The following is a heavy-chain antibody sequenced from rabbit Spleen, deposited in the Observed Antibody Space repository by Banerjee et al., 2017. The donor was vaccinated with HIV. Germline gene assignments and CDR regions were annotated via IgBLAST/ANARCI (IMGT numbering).Heavy chain of an antibody. V-gene: IGHV1S40*01. CDR2: IYNRDGST. CDR1: GFSFSSSDY. Sequence: QSLEESGGDLVKPGASLTLTCTASGFSFSSSDYMCWVRQAPGKGPEWIACIYNRDGSTYYASWAKGRFTISKTSSTTVTLQMTSLTAADTATYLCARDTYGGDRGYGNGFHLWGPGTLVTVS. CDR3: ARDTYGGDRGYGNGFHL. J-gene: IGHJ4*01. D-gene: IGHD3-1*01.